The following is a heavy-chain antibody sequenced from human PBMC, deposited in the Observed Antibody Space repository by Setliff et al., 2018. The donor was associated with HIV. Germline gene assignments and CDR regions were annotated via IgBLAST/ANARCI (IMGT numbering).Heavy chain of an antibody. CDR3: TLRPEDTAVYYCAKDSMHYEFWRGYNTPPGGVDY. Sequence: SETLSLTCTVSGGSISSGSFYWSWMRQPAGKRLEWIGRIYTSGSTNYNPSLKSRVTISVDTSVKGRFTISRDNSKNILYLQMKTLRPEDTAVYYCAKDSMHYEFWRGYNTPPGGVDYWGQGTLVTV. J-gene: IGHJ4*02. V-gene: IGHV4-61*02. CDR1: GGSISSGSFY. D-gene: IGHD3-3*01. CDR2: IYTSGST.